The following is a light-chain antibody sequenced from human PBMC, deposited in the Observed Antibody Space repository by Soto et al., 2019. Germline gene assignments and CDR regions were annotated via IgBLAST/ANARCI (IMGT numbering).Light chain of an antibody. Sequence: IVLTQSPGTRSLSPGERATLSCRASQSVSSSYLAWYQQKPGQAPRLLIYGASSRATGIPDRFSGSGSGTDFTLTISRLEPEDFAVYYCQQYGSPLTFGGGTKVDIK. CDR1: QSVSSSY. CDR3: QQYGSPLT. CDR2: GAS. V-gene: IGKV3-20*01. J-gene: IGKJ4*01.